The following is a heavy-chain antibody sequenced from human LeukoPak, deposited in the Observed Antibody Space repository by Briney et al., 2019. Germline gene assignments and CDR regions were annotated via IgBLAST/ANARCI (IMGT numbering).Heavy chain of an antibody. CDR2: ISYDGSNQ. CDR3: ARSGARCSGRSCHIHYYYYYGMDV. Sequence: GGSLRLSCAASGFTFSSYDMHWVRHAPGRGRAWVADISYDGSNQYNADSVKGRFTISRDNSKNTLYLQMNSLRAEDTAVYYCARSGARCSGRSCHIHYYYYYGMDVWGQGTTVTVSS. D-gene: IGHD2-15*01. J-gene: IGHJ6*02. CDR1: GFTFSSYD. V-gene: IGHV3-30*03.